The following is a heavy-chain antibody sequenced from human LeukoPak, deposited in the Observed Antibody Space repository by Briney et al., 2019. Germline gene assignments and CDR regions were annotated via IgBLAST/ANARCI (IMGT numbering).Heavy chain of an antibody. Sequence: SETLSLTCAVYGGPFSGNYWSWIRQPPGKGLEWIGEINHSGSTNYNPSLKSRVTISVDTSKNQISLKLSSVTAADTAVYYCARMDGYSLFDFWGQGTLVTVSS. J-gene: IGHJ4*02. CDR3: ARMDGYSLFDF. D-gene: IGHD5-24*01. CDR1: GGPFSGNY. CDR2: INHSGST. V-gene: IGHV4-34*01.